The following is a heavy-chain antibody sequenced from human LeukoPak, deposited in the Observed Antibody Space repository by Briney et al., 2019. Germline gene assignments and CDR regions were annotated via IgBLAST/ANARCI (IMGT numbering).Heavy chain of an antibody. CDR3: AREVGATRYYYYGMDV. CDR2: IIPILGIA. V-gene: IGHV1-69*04. Sequence: SVKVSCKASGGTFSSYAISWVRQAPGQGLEWMGRIIPILGIANYAQKFQGRVTITADKSTSTAYMELSSLRSEDTAVYYCAREVGATRYYYYGMDVWGQGTTVTVSS. CDR1: GGTFSSYA. J-gene: IGHJ6*02. D-gene: IGHD1-26*01.